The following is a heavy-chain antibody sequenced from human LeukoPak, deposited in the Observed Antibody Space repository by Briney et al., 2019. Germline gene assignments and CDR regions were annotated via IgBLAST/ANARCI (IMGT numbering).Heavy chain of an antibody. Sequence: SETLSLTCTVSGGSISSSSYYWGWIRRPPGKGLEGIGRIYYSGSTYYNPSLKSRVTISVATSKNQFSLKLSSVTAADTAVYYCARLEREGIYYDSSGYYYFVDYWGQGTLVTVSS. D-gene: IGHD3-22*01. J-gene: IGHJ4*02. CDR3: ARLEREGIYYDSSGYYYFVDY. CDR1: GGSISSSSYY. V-gene: IGHV4-39*01. CDR2: IYYSGST.